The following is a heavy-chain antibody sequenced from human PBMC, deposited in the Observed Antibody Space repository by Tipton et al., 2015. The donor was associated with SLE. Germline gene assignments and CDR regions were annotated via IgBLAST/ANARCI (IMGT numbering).Heavy chain of an antibody. V-gene: IGHV3-48*02. CDR3: ARAHPWGYSYGKGPNLYGMDV. Sequence: SLRLSCAASGFTFSSYSMNWVRQAPGKGLEWVSYISSSSSTIYYADSVKGRFTISRDNAKNSLYLQMNSLRDEDTAVYYCARAHPWGYSYGKGPNLYGMDVWGQGTTVTVSS. J-gene: IGHJ6*02. CDR1: GFTFSSYS. D-gene: IGHD5-18*01. CDR2: ISSSSSTI.